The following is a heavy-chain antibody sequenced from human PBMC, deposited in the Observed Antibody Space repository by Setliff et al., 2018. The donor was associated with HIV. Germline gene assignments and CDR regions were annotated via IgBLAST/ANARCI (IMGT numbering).Heavy chain of an antibody. V-gene: IGHV5-51*01. CDR1: GYSFTNYW. CDR2: INPDDSET. CDR3: ARQGTSYGSNYYADV. J-gene: IGHJ6*03. D-gene: IGHD5-18*01. Sequence: GESLKISCKGSGYSFTNYWIGWVRQMPGKGLEWMGMINPDDSETTYSPSFQGQVTISADKSISTAYLQWSSLKASDTAIYYCARQGTSYGSNYYADVWGEGTTVTVSS.